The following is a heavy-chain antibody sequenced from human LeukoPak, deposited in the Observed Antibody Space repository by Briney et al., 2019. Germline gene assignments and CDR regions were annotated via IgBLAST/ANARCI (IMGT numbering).Heavy chain of an antibody. J-gene: IGHJ5*01. Sequence: GGSLRLSCVASGFTFSSRDWMTWVRQAPGKGLEWVANIKQDGSEKYYVDSVKGRFIISRDNAKNSLYLQMNSLRAEDTAVYYCARGRGLTIFGVVSWFDSWGQGTQVTVSS. CDR2: IKQDGSEK. D-gene: IGHD3-3*01. CDR1: GFTFSSRDW. V-gene: IGHV3-7*01. CDR3: ARGRGLTIFGVVSWFDS.